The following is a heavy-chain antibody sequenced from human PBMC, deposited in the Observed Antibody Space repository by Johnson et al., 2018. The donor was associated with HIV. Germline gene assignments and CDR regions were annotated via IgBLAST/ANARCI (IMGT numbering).Heavy chain of an antibody. CDR1: GFTFSDYA. J-gene: IGHJ3*02. CDR2: ISYDGSNK. V-gene: IGHV3-30*04. D-gene: IGHD3-22*01. CDR3: AREGYDSSGYSDAFDI. Sequence: VQLVESGGGVVQPGRSLRLSCAASGFTFSDYAMHWVRQAPGKGLEWVAVISYDGSNKYYADSVKGRFTISRDNSKNTLYLQMNSLRAEDTAVYYCAREGYDSSGYSDAFDIWGQGTMVTVSS.